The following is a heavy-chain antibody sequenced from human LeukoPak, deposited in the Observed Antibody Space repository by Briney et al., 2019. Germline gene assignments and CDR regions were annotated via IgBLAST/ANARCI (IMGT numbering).Heavy chain of an antibody. CDR3: ARILITGLRYFDY. CDR2: IYYSGST. D-gene: IGHD1-20*01. V-gene: IGHV4-39*01. CDR1: GGFISSSNYY. Sequence: SETLSLTCTVSGGFISSSNYYWGWIRQPPGKGLEWIGSIYYSGSTYHNPSLKSRVTISVDTSKNQFSLKLSSLTAADTAVYYCARILITGLRYFDYWGQGTLVTVSS. J-gene: IGHJ4*02.